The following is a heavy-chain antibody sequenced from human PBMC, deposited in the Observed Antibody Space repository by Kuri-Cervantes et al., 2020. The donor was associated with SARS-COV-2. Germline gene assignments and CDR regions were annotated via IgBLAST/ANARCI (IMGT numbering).Heavy chain of an antibody. CDR2: IYYSGST. CDR1: GGSTSSSSYY. V-gene: IGHV4-39*01. D-gene: IGHD2-2*01. Sequence: ESLKISCTVSGGSTSSSSYYWGWIRQPPGKGLEWIGSIYYSGSTYYNPSLKSRVTISVDTSKNQFSLKLSSVTAADTAVYYCARPHCSSTSCYKGSIGWFDPWGQGNLVTGSS. J-gene: IGHJ5*02. CDR3: ARPHCSSTSCYKGSIGWFDP.